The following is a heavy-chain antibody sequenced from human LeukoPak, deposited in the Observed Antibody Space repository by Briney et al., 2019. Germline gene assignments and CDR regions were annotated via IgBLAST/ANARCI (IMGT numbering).Heavy chain of an antibody. J-gene: IGHJ3*02. CDR3: AHWVGSSWPDDAFDI. CDR1: GFSLSTRAVG. D-gene: IGHD6-13*01. CDR2: IYWNDDK. Sequence: SGPTLVKPTQTLTLTCTFSGFSLSTRAVGVGWIRQPPGKALEWLSLIYWNDDKRYSPSLKSRLTITKDTSKNQVVLTMTNMDPVDAATYYCAHWVGSSWPDDAFDIWGQGTMVTVSS. V-gene: IGHV2-5*01.